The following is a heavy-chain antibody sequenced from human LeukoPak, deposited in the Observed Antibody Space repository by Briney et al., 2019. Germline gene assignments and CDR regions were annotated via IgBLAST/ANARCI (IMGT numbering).Heavy chain of an antibody. D-gene: IGHD6-13*01. Sequence: GGTLRLSCAASGFTFSSYGMSWVRQAPGKGLEWVSAISGSGGSTYYADSVKGRFTISRDNSKNTLYLQMNSLRAEDTAVYYCARGAAARLGGYYYYMDVWGKGTTVTVSS. CDR2: ISGSGGST. CDR1: GFTFSSYG. CDR3: ARGAAARLGGYYYYMDV. J-gene: IGHJ6*03. V-gene: IGHV3-23*01.